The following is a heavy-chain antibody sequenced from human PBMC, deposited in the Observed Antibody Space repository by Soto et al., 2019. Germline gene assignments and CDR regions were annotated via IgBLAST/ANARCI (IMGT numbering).Heavy chain of an antibody. Sequence: QVQLVESGGGVVQPGTSLRLSCVASGFPFTTHGMHWVREGPGKGLEWMAVISFDGSNKYYADSVKGRFTISRDNSKNTLFLQMNSLRPEDTALYYCVGGQYYFDYRGQGTLVTVSS. V-gene: IGHV3-30*03. CDR1: GFPFTTHG. D-gene: IGHD3-10*01. CDR3: VGGQYYFDY. CDR2: ISFDGSNK. J-gene: IGHJ4*02.